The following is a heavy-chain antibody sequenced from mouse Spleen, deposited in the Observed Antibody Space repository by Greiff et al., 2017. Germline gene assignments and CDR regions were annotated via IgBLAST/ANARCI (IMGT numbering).Heavy chain of an antibody. CDR1: GYTFTGYW. CDR3: ARRGGGLLPFAY. CDR2: ILPGSGST. D-gene: IGHD2-3*01. J-gene: IGHJ3*01. Sequence: QVQLQQSGAELMKPGASVKLSCKATGYTFTGYWIEWVKQRPGHGLEWIGEILPGSGSTNYNEKFKGKATFTADKSSNTAYMQLSSLTTEDSAIYYCARRGGGLLPFAYWGQGTLVTVSA. V-gene: IGHV1-9*01.